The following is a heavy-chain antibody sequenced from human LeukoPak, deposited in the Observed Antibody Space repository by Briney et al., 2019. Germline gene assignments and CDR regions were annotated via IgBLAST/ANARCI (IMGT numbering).Heavy chain of an antibody. CDR3: AKDWEVAGTDYFDY. CDR1: GFTFSSYD. D-gene: IGHD6-19*01. J-gene: IGHJ4*02. Sequence: GGSLRLSCAASGFTFSSYDMHWVRQATGKGLEWVSAIGTAGDTYYADSVKGRFTISRDNSKNTLYLQMNSLRAEDTAVYYCAKDWEVAGTDYFDYWGQGTLVTVSS. V-gene: IGHV3-13*01. CDR2: IGTAGDT.